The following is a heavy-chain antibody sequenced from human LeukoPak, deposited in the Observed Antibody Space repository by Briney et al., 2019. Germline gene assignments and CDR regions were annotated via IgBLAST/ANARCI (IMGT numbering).Heavy chain of an antibody. CDR2: IYSGGST. D-gene: IGHD3-22*01. Sequence: GGSLRLSCAASGFTVSSNYMSWVSQAPGKGLEWVSVIYSGGSTYYADSVKGRFTISRDNSKNTVYLQMNSLRAEDTAVYYCARVAGSGYYEYYFDYWGQGTLVTVSS. CDR3: ARVAGSGYYEYYFDY. CDR1: GFTVSSNY. V-gene: IGHV3-53*01. J-gene: IGHJ4*02.